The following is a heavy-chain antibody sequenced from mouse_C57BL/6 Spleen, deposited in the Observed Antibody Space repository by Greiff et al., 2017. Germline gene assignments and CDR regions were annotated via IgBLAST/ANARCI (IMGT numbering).Heavy chain of an antibody. Sequence: VQLQQSGAELVRPGASVKLSCTASGFNIKDDYMHWVKQRPEQGLEWIGWIDPENGDTEYASKFQGKATITADPSSNTAYLQLSSLTSEDTAVYYCTKMGYAMDYWGQGTSVTVSS. CDR2: IDPENGDT. CDR1: GFNIKDDY. V-gene: IGHV14-4*01. CDR3: TKMGYAMDY. J-gene: IGHJ4*01. D-gene: IGHD2-3*01.